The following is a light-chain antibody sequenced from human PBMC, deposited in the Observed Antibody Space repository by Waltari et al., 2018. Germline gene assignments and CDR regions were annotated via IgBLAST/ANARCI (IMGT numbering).Light chain of an antibody. Sequence: QSVLTQPTSASGTPGQTVAISCSGTNSNTGNNYVYWYLQLPGTAPKLLIYKNHQRPSGVPERFSGSKSGTSTSLVISGLRSEDEADYFCAAWDDSLSVVIFGGGTKLTVL. CDR2: KNH. V-gene: IGLV1-47*01. J-gene: IGLJ2*01. CDR1: NSNTGNNY. CDR3: AAWDDSLSVVI.